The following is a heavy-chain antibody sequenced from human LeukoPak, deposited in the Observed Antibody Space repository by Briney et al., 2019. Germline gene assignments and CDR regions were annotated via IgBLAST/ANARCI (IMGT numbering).Heavy chain of an antibody. D-gene: IGHD4-23*01. CDR1: GFTFSSYE. CDR3: ARVITYGGNSDAFDI. Sequence: PGGSLRLSCAASGFTFSSYEMNWVPQAPGKGLEWVSYISSSGSTIYYADSVKGRFTISRDNAKNSLYLQMNSLRAEDTAVYYCARVITYGGNSDAFDIWGQGTMVTVSS. J-gene: IGHJ3*02. CDR2: ISSSGSTI. V-gene: IGHV3-48*03.